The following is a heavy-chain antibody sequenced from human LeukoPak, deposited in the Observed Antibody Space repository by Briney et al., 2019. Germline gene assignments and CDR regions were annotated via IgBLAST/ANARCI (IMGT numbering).Heavy chain of an antibody. D-gene: IGHD6-13*01. J-gene: IGHJ4*02. CDR3: ARCKGIAAAGTLNG. CDR2: ISSSGSTI. CDR1: GFTFSDYY. V-gene: IGHV3-11*01. Sequence: GGSLRLSCAASGFTFSDYYMSWIRQAPEKGLEWVSYISSSGSTIYYADSVKGRFTISRDNAKNSLYLQMNSLRAEDTAVYYCARCKGIAAAGTLNGWGQGTLVTVSS.